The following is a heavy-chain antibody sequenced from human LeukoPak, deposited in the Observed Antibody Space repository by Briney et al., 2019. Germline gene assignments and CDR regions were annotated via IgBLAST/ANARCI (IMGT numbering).Heavy chain of an antibody. CDR1: GVSISSYY. Sequence: SETLSLTCTVSGVSISSYYWSWVRQPPGKGLEWIGYIYYSGSTNYNPSLKSRVTISVDTSKNQFSLKLSSETAADTAVYYCARGPSILSLIQYNWFDPWGQGTLVTVSS. V-gene: IGHV4-59*01. J-gene: IGHJ5*02. D-gene: IGHD3-16*02. CDR3: ARGPSILSLIQYNWFDP. CDR2: IYYSGST.